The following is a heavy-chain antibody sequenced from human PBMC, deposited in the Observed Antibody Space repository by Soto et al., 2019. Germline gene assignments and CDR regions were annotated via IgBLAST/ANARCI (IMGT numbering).Heavy chain of an antibody. V-gene: IGHV3-30*18. CDR1: GFTFSSYG. J-gene: IGHJ4*02. D-gene: IGHD3-22*01. CDR2: ISYDGSNK. Sequence: QVQLVESGGGVVQPGRSLRLSCAASGFTFSSYGMHWVRQAPGKGLEWVAVISYDGSNKYHADSVKGRFTISRDNSKNTLYLQMNSLRAEDTAVYYCAKDATDSSLDYWGQGTLVTVSS. CDR3: AKDATDSSLDY.